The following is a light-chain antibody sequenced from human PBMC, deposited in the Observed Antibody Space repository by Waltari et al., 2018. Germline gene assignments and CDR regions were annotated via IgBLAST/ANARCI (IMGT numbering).Light chain of an antibody. J-gene: IGLJ3*02. V-gene: IGLV1-44*01. Sequence: QSVLTQPPSASGTPGQRVTISCSGSSSNIGSNTVNWYQQLPGTAPKFLIYSNNQRPSGVPARVSGSKSVTSASLAISGLQSEDEADYYCAAWDDSLNGRWVFGGGTKLTVL. CDR3: AAWDDSLNGRWV. CDR2: SNN. CDR1: SSNIGSNT.